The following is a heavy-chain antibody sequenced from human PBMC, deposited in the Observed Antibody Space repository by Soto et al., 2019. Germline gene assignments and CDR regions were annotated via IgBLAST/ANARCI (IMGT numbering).Heavy chain of an antibody. CDR2: ISYDGSNK. V-gene: IGHV3-30-3*01. CDR3: ARDPSAAAPDY. D-gene: IGHD6-13*01. Sequence: GSLRLSCAASVFTCSSYAMHWVRQAPGKGLEWVAVISYDGSNKYYADSVKGRFTISRDNSKNTLYLQMNSLRAEDTAVYYCARDPSAAAPDYWGQGTLVTVSS. CDR1: VFTCSSYA. J-gene: IGHJ4*02.